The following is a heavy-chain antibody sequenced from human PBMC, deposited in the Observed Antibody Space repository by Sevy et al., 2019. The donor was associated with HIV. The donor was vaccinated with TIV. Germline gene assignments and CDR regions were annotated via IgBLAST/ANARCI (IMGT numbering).Heavy chain of an antibody. V-gene: IGHV3-30*18. CDR1: GLTFSSYG. J-gene: IGHJ6*01. Sequence: GGSLRLSCAASGLTFSSYGMHWVRQAPGKGLEWVAVISYDGSNKYYADSVKGRFTISRDNSKNTLYLQMNSLRAEDTAVYYCAKDLRITIFGVVTYGMDVWGQGTTVTVST. CDR2: ISYDGSNK. D-gene: IGHD3-3*01. CDR3: AKDLRITIFGVVTYGMDV.